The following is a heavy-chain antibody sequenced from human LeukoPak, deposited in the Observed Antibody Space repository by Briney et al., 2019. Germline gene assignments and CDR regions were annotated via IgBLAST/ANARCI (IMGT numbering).Heavy chain of an antibody. Sequence: SETLSLTCTVSGGSLSSIYYWSWIRQPAGKGLEWIGRIYSSGSTSYHPSLKSRVTMSVDTSKNQFSLKLSSVTAADAAVYYCVRSPDCSSTSCYGYLFDYWGQGILVTVSS. V-gene: IGHV4-4*07. CDR3: VRSPDCSSTSCYGYLFDY. D-gene: IGHD2-2*01. J-gene: IGHJ4*02. CDR2: IYSSGST. CDR1: GGSLSSIYY.